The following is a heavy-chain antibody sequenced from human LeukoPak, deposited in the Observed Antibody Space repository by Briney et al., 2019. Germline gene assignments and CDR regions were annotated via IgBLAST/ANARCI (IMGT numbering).Heavy chain of an antibody. Sequence: PGGSLRLSCAASGFTFSSYAMSWVRQAPGKGLEWVSAISGSGGSTYYADSVKGRFTISRDNFKNTLYLQMNSLRAEDTAVYYCAKGNTQNYYDSSGSPAWGQGTLVTVSS. V-gene: IGHV3-23*01. D-gene: IGHD3-22*01. CDR1: GFTFSSYA. J-gene: IGHJ5*02. CDR2: ISGSGGST. CDR3: AKGNTQNYYDSSGSPA.